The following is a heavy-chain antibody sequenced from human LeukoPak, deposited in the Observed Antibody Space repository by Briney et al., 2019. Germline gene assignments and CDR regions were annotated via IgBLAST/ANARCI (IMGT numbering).Heavy chain of an antibody. D-gene: IGHD4-11*01. Sequence: SETLSLTCTVSGGSISSSDFNWGWIRQPPGKGLEWIGVISYSGSTYYNPSLKSRVTISVDASKSHFSLKLSSVTAADTAVYYCARQMTTVTLYYYYYMDVWGKGTTVTVSS. CDR2: ISYSGST. CDR3: ARQMTTVTLYYYYYMDV. J-gene: IGHJ6*03. CDR1: GGSISSSDFN. V-gene: IGHV4-39*01.